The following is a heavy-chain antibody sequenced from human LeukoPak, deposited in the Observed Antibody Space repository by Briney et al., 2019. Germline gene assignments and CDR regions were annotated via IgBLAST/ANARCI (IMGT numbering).Heavy chain of an antibody. V-gene: IGHV3-48*03. Sequence: QAGGSLRLSCAASGFSFNSYKMNWVRQAPGRGLEWVSYISSSGSTTYYADFVKGRFTISRDNAKTSLYLQMNSLRAEDAAVYYCARNEWNYAVFDSWGPGTLVTVSS. D-gene: IGHD1-7*01. J-gene: IGHJ4*02. CDR1: GFSFNSYK. CDR2: ISSSGSTT. CDR3: ARNEWNYAVFDS.